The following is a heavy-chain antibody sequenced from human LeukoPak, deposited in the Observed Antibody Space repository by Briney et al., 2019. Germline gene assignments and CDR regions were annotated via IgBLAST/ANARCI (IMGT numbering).Heavy chain of an antibody. Sequence: ASVKVSCKASGYTFTSYGIRWVRQAPGQGLEWMGWISAYNGNTNYAQKLQGRVTMTTDTSTSTAYMELRSLRSDDTAVYYCARANDILTGTDAFDIWGQGTMVTVSS. J-gene: IGHJ3*02. V-gene: IGHV1-18*01. CDR2: ISAYNGNT. CDR3: ARANDILTGTDAFDI. CDR1: GYTFTSYG. D-gene: IGHD3-9*01.